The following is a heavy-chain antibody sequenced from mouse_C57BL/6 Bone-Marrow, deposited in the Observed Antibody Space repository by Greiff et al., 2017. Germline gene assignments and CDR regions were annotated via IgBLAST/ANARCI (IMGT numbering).Heavy chain of an antibody. D-gene: IGHD1-1*02. CDR2: IDPEIGDT. J-gene: IGHJ2*01. Sequence: EVQLQQSGAELVRPGASVKLSCTASGFNIKDDYMNWVKQRPEQGLEWTGGIDPEIGDTEYTSKFQGKATITADTSANTAYLQLSSLTSEDTAVYYCTINGPWGQGTTLTVSS. CDR3: TINGP. CDR1: GFNIKDDY. V-gene: IGHV14-4*01.